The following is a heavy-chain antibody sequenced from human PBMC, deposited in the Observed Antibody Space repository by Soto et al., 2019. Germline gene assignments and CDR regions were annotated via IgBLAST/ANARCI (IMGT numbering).Heavy chain of an antibody. J-gene: IGHJ4*02. CDR1: GFTFSSYA. Sequence: QVQLVESGGGVVQPGRSLRLSCAASGFTFSSYAMHWVRQAPGKGLEWVAVISYDGSNKYYADSVKGRFTISRDNSKNTLYLQMNSLRAEDTAVYYCARDTVAADGYYFDYWGQGTLVTVSS. V-gene: IGHV3-30-3*01. D-gene: IGHD6-19*01. CDR2: ISYDGSNK. CDR3: ARDTVAADGYYFDY.